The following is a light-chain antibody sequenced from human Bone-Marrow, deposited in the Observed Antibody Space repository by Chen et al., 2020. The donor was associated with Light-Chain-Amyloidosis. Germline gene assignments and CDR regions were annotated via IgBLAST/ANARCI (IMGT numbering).Light chain of an antibody. V-gene: IGLV6-57*01. CDR1: SGSIATNN. Sequence: NFMLTQPHSVSESPGKTVIISCTRSSGSIATNNVQWYQQRPGSSPTTVIYEDDQRPSGVPDRFSGSIERSSNSASLTISGLKTEDESDYYCQSYQGSSQGVFGGGTKLTVL. CDR3: QSYQGSSQGV. CDR2: EDD. J-gene: IGLJ3*02.